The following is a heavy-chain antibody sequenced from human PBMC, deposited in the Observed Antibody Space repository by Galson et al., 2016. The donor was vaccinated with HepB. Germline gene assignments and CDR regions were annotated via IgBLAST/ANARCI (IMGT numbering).Heavy chain of an antibody. Sequence: SLRLSCAASGFTFSDYSMNWVRQAPGKGLEWVSYISSRSDTTYFADSVKGRFTISRDNAKNSLSLQMNSLRDEDTAVYYCARARVWEVVSTYYYNGMDVWGQGTTVTVSS. J-gene: IGHJ6*02. CDR1: GFTFSDYS. D-gene: IGHD5/OR15-5a*01. V-gene: IGHV3-48*02. CDR3: ARARVWEVVSTYYYNGMDV. CDR2: ISSRSDTT.